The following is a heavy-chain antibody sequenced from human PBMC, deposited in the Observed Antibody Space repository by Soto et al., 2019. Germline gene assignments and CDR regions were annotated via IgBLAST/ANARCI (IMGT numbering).Heavy chain of an antibody. V-gene: IGHV3-48*02. CDR1: GFTFSIYS. CDR3: ARFFGSGFDY. Sequence: GGSLRLSCAASGFTFSIYSMNWVRQAPGKGLEWVAYIITRRTNRYYADSVKGRFTISRDNAKTSLYLQMDSLRNEDTAVYYCARFFGSGFDYWGQGTLVTVSS. CDR2: IITRRTNR. J-gene: IGHJ4*02. D-gene: IGHD6-19*01.